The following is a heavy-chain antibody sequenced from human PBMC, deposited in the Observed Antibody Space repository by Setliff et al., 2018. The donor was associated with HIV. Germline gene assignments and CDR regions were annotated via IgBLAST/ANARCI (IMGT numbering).Heavy chain of an antibody. J-gene: IGHJ6*03. CDR2: INRNSDFI. CDR1: GFTFNYHN. D-gene: IGHD6-19*01. Sequence: GGSLRLSCAASGFTFNYHNMYWVRQVPGEGLEWVSTINRNSDFIAYADSVKDRFTVARDNANSSLYLQINSLRPEDSALYYCVREGSVAGRYYYYMSLWGKGTTVTVS. CDR3: VREGSVAGRYYYYMSL. V-gene: IGHV3-9*01.